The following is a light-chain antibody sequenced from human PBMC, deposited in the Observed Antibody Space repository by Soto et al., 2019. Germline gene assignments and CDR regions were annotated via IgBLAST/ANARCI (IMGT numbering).Light chain of an antibody. V-gene: IGLV1-44*01. J-gene: IGLJ3*02. CDR3: AAWDGSLNGWV. CDR1: SSNIGSNT. Sequence: QSVLTQSPSASGTPGQRVTISCSGSSSNIGSNTVNWYQQFPGTAPKLLIHSNNQRPSGVPDRFSGSKSGTSASLAIRGLQSEDEADYYCAAWDGSLNGWVFGGGTKLTVL. CDR2: SNN.